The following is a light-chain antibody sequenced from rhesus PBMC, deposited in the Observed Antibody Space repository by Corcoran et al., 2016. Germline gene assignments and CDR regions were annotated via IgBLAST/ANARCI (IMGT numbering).Light chain of an antibody. V-gene: IGLV3-36*02. CDR3: QVWDSSVL. CDR1: QIGSKS. J-gene: IGLJ3*01. CDR2: ENS. Sequence: SYEVTQTPSVSVSPGQTARITCGGDQIGSKSVHWYQQKPAQAPVMVICENSARPSGIPERFSGSNSGNTATLTISGVEAGDEADYYCQVWDSSVLFGGGTRLTVL.